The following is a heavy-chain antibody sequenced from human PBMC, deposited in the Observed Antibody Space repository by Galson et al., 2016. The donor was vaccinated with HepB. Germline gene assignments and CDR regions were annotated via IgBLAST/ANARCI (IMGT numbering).Heavy chain of an antibody. CDR3: ARVEWGWYQL. CDR2: ISSRGNTI. J-gene: IGHJ6*02. V-gene: IGHV3-48*03. Sequence: SLRLSCASSGFAFINYEMTWVRQAPGQGLEWISYISSRGNTIYDADSVQGRFMISRDNAENSLFLQMNNLRAEDTAVYFCARVEWGWYQLWGQGTTVTVSS. CDR1: GFAFINYE. D-gene: IGHD2-2*01.